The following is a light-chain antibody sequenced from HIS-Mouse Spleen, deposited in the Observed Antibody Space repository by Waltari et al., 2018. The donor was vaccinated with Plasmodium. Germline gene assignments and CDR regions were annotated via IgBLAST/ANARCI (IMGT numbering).Light chain of an antibody. CDR1: SSDVGSYNL. CDR2: EGS. Sequence: QSALTQPASVPGPPGQPLTIPCTGTSSDVGSYNLVSWYQQHPGKAPKLMIYEGSKRPSGVSNRFSGSKSGNTASLTISGLQAEDEADYYCCSYAGSSTFVFGGGTKLTVL. V-gene: IGLV2-23*03. J-gene: IGLJ3*02. CDR3: CSYAGSSTFV.